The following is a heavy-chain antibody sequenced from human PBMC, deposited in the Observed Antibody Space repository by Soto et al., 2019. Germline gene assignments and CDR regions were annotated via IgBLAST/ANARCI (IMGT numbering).Heavy chain of an antibody. Sequence: ASVKVSCKASGYTFTGYYMYWVRQAPGQGLEWMGWINPNSGGTNYAQKFQGWVTMTRDTSISTAYMELSRLRSDDTAVYYCARGPPGNETGFDYWGQGTLVTVSS. V-gene: IGHV1-2*04. CDR3: ARGPPGNETGFDY. D-gene: IGHD6-13*01. CDR2: INPNSGGT. J-gene: IGHJ4*02. CDR1: GYTFTGYY.